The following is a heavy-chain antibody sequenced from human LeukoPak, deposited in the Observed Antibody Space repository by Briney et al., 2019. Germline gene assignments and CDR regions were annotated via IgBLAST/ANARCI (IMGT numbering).Heavy chain of an antibody. V-gene: IGHV4-39*07. D-gene: IGHD3-10*01. CDR2: IYYSGST. CDR3: ARDGNYYGSGSYYHAFDI. CDR1: GGSISSSSYY. Sequence: SETLSLTCTVSGGSISSSSYYWGWIRQPPGKGPEWIGSIYYSGSTYYNPSLKSRVTISVDTSKNQFSLKLSSVTAADTAVYYCARDGNYYGSGSYYHAFDIWGQGTMVTVSS. J-gene: IGHJ3*02.